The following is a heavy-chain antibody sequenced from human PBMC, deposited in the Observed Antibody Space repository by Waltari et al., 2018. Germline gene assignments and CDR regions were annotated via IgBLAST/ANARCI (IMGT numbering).Heavy chain of an antibody. V-gene: IGHV1-46*01. CDR3: ASSYDFWRLFDP. J-gene: IGHJ5*02. CDR1: GYTFTSYY. CDR2: INPSGGST. D-gene: IGHD3-3*01. Sequence: QVQLVQSGAEVKKPGASVKVSCKASGYTFTSYYLHWVRQAPGQGLEWMGIINPSGGSTSYAQKFQGRVTMTRDTSTSTVYMELSSLRSEDTAVYYCASSYDFWRLFDPWGQGTLVTVSS.